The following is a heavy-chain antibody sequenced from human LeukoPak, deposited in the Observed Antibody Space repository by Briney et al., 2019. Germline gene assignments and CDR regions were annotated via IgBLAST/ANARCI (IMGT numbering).Heavy chain of an antibody. V-gene: IGHV3-23*01. D-gene: IGHD2/OR15-2a*01. Sequence: GGSLRLSCAASGFTFSSYAMSWVRQAPGKGLEWVSAISGSGGSTYYADSVKGRFTISRDNAKNSVNLQMNSLRADDTAVYYCAKAQYQTWNFDLWGRGTLVTVFS. CDR2: ISGSGGST. J-gene: IGHJ2*01. CDR3: AKAQYQTWNFDL. CDR1: GFTFSSYA.